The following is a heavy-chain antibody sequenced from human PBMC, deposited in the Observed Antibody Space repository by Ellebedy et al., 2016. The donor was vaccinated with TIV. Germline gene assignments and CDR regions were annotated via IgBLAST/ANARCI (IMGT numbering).Heavy chain of an antibody. CDR2: INGGDGYP. Sequence: AASVKVSCKASGYSFTHYGLHWVRQAPGQGLEWMAWINGGDGYPKYSWKFQGRVSFTRDTSATTAYMELSSLTSEDTAVYYCARSGDARGIDFWGQGTLVTVSS. V-gene: IGHV1-3*01. CDR3: ARSGDARGIDF. D-gene: IGHD3-16*01. J-gene: IGHJ4*02. CDR1: GYSFTHYG.